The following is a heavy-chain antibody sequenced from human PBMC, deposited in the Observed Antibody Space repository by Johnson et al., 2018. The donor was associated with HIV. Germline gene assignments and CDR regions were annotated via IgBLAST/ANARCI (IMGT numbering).Heavy chain of an antibody. CDR2: IRYDGNNK. CDR1: GFTFSSYG. V-gene: IGHV3-30*02. J-gene: IGHJ3*02. CDR3: ARDQSEVDAFDI. Sequence: QVQLVESGGGVVQPGGSLRLSCTASGFTFSSYGMHWVRQAPGKGLEGVAFIRYDGNNKYYADSVKGRFTISRDNSKNSLYLQMNSLRAEDTAVYYCARDQSEVDAFDIWGQGTMVTVSS.